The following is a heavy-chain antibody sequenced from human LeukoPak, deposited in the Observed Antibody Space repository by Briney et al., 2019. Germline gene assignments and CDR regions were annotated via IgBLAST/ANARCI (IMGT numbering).Heavy chain of an antibody. CDR2: ISYDGSNK. D-gene: IGHD2-2*01. CDR3: AREETWFSTTWYYFDY. J-gene: IGHJ4*02. V-gene: IGHV3-30*03. Sequence: GGSLRLSCAASGFTFSNAWMSWVRQAPGKGPEWVALISYDGSNKNYADSVKGRFTISRDNSKNTLFLQMNSLRTEDTAVFYCAREETWFSTTWYYFDYWGQGTLVTVSS. CDR1: GFTFSNAW.